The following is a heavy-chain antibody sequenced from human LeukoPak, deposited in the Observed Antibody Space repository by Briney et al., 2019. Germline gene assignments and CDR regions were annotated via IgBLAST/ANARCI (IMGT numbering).Heavy chain of an antibody. J-gene: IGHJ4*02. V-gene: IGHV3-53*04. D-gene: IGHD5-18*01. CDR2: IYSGGST. CDR1: GFTVSSNY. Sequence: GGSLRLSCAASGFTVSSNYMSWVRQAPGKGLEWVSVIYSGGSTYYADSVKGRFTSSRHNSKNTLYLQMNSLRAEDTAVYYCARRGYSTGFDYWGQGTLVTVSS. CDR3: ARRGYSTGFDY.